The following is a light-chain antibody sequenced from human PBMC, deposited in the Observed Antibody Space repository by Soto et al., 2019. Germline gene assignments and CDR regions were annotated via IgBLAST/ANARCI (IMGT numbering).Light chain of an antibody. CDR1: SSDVGAYNY. CDR3: NSYAGSNSFV. V-gene: IGLV2-8*01. CDR2: EVN. J-gene: IGLJ1*01. Sequence: QSVLTQPPSASGSPGQSVTISCTGTSSDVGAYNYVSWYQQHPGKAPQLMIYEVNKRPSGVPDRFSGSKSGSTASLTVSGLQAEDEADYYCNSYAGSNSFVFGSGTKLTVL.